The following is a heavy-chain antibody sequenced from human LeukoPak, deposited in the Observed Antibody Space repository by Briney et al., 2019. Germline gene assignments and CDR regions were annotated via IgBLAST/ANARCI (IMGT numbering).Heavy chain of an antibody. D-gene: IGHD1-7*01. CDR2: VGSPGET. CDR1: GFTFNICA. J-gene: IGHJ4*02. Sequence: GGSLRLSCVASGFTFNICAMSWVRQAPGKGLEWVASVGSPGETFYADSVRGRFTVSRDNSQDTLYLQMSSLRVEDTAVYYCAKGATPGNSVWDYFGKWGQGTLVTVSS. V-gene: IGHV3-23*01. CDR3: AKGATPGNSVWDYFGK.